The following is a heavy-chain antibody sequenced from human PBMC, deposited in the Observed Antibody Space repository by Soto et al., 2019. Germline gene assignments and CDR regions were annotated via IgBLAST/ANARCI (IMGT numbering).Heavy chain of an antibody. Sequence: SETLSLTCTVSGGSISSYYWSWIRQPPGKGLEWIGYIYYSGSTNYNPSLKSRVTISVDTSKNQFSLKLSSVTAADTAVYYCAKRRRCTKGVCYLHYGMDVWGKGPRVPVPS. CDR1: GGSISSYY. V-gene: IGHV4-59*01. J-gene: IGHJ6*04. CDR2: IYYSGST. D-gene: IGHD2-8*01. CDR3: AKRRRCTKGVCYLHYGMDV.